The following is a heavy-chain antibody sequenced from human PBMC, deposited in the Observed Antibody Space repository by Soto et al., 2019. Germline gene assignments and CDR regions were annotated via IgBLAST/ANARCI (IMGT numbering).Heavy chain of an antibody. V-gene: IGHV1-3*01. D-gene: IGHD3-3*01. Sequence: GASLKVSCKASGYTFTSYAMHWVRQAPGQRLEWMGWIDAGNGNTKYSQKFQGRVTITRDTSASTAYMELSSMRAGGTAVYYCARAGLRVLEWLLSPDGMDVWGQGTTVTVSS. J-gene: IGHJ6*02. CDR3: ARAGLRVLEWLLSPDGMDV. CDR2: IDAGNGNT. CDR1: GYTFTSYA.